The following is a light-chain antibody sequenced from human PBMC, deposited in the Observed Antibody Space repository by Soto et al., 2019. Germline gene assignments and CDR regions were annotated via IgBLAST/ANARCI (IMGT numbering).Light chain of an antibody. V-gene: IGKV1-17*01. CDR3: LQHETYPRS. CDR2: GTS. CDR1: QDIRNN. J-gene: IGKJ1*01. Sequence: DIQMTQSPSSLAASVGDSVSITCRASQDIRNNLGWYQQRPGKAPQRLIYGTSNLQTAVPSRFRGSGYGTEFTLTISGLQPEDFATYYCLQHETYPRSFGQGTKVEVK.